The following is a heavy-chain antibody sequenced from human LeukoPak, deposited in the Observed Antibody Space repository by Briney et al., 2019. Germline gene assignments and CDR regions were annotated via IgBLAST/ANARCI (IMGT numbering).Heavy chain of an antibody. CDR2: IKQDGSEK. V-gene: IGHV3-7*01. CDR1: GFTFSSYW. CDR3: ARDPQGGSWELDY. Sequence: PGGSLRLSCAASGFTFSSYWMSWVRQAPGKGLEWVANIKQDGSEKYYVDSVKGRFTISRDNAKNSLYLQMNSLRAEDTAVYYCARDPQGGSWELDYWGQGTLVTVSS. J-gene: IGHJ4*02. D-gene: IGHD6-13*01.